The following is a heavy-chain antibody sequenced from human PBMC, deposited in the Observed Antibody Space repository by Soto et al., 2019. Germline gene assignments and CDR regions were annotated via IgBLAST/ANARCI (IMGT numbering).Heavy chain of an antibody. D-gene: IGHD3-22*01. CDR2: ISSSGSTI. Sequence: EVQLVESGGGLVQPGGSLRLSCAASGFTFSSYEMNVVRQAPGKGLEWVSYISSSGSTIYYADSVKGRFTISRDNAKNSLYLQMNSLRAEDTAVYYCASLMYYYDSSGQSAFDIWGQGTMVTVSS. CDR1: GFTFSSYE. CDR3: ASLMYYYDSSGQSAFDI. J-gene: IGHJ3*02. V-gene: IGHV3-48*03.